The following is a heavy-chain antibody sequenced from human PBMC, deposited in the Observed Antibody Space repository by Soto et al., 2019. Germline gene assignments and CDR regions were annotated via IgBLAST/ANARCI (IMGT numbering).Heavy chain of an antibody. CDR2: ISYDGSNK. CDR1: GFTFSSYA. J-gene: IGHJ6*02. Sequence: GGSLRLSCAASGFTFSSYAMHWVRQAPGKGLEWVAVISYDGSNKYYADSVKGRFTISRDNSKNTLYLQMNSLRAEDTAVYYCARDRDDSVVDYDYYCRCVWGQGTTVTVSS. V-gene: IGHV3-30-3*01. CDR3: ARDRDDSVVDYDYYCRCV. D-gene: IGHD2-2*01.